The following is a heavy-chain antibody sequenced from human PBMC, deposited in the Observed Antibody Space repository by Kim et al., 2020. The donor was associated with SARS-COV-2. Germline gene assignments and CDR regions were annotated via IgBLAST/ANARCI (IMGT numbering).Heavy chain of an antibody. V-gene: IGHV3-30*18. D-gene: IGHD1-26*01. CDR2: ISYDGSKK. Sequence: GGSLRLSCAASGFTFSSYGMHWVRQAPGKGLEWVAVISYDGSKKYYADSVKGRFTISRDNSKNTLYLQMNSLRAEDTAVYYCAKGGRWLPGYWGQGTLVTVSS. CDR3: AKGGRWLPGY. J-gene: IGHJ4*02. CDR1: GFTFSSYG.